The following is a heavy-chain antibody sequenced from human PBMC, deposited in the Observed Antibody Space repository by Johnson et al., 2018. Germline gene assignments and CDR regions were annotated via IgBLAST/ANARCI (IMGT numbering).Heavy chain of an antibody. CDR3: AKGALNPSGFWGGTEYFQH. D-gene: IGHD3-3*01. CDR1: GFTFTDYA. Sequence: EVQLLESGGGLVQPGGSLRLSCAASGFTFTDYAMSWVRQAPGRGLEWISAISGSGSSTYYPDSVRGRFTISRDNSKNTRFLQGNSLRAEDTAVYYWAKGALNPSGFWGGTEYFQHWGQGTLVTVSS. CDR2: ISGSGSST. J-gene: IGHJ1*01. V-gene: IGHV3-23*01.